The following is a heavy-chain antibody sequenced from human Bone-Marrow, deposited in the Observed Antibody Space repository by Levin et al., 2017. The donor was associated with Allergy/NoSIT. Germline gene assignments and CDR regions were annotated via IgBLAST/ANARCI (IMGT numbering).Heavy chain of an antibody. CDR3: AKDYISYDYYGLDV. CDR1: GFAFSSSA. D-gene: IGHD2/OR15-2a*01. V-gene: IGHV3-23*01. CDR2: ITDSGDTT. J-gene: IGHJ6*02. Sequence: PGGSLRLSCAASGFAFSSSAMSWVRQAPGKGLEWVSGITDSGDTTYYADSVKGRFTISRDNFRSTLYLQMNILRAEDTAVYYCAKDYISYDYYGLDVWGQGTTVTVSS.